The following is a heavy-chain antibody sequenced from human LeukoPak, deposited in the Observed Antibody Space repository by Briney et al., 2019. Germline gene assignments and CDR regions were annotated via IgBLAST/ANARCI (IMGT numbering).Heavy chain of an antibody. CDR3: AKDRDYYDILTGYYPNWFDP. CDR1: GFTFSSYA. CDR2: ISGGGGST. J-gene: IGHJ5*02. V-gene: IGHV3-23*01. Sequence: GGSLRLSCAASGFTFSSYAMSWVRQAPGKGLEWVSAISGGGGSTYYADSVKGRFTISRDNSKNTLYLQMNSLRAEDTAVYYCAKDRDYYDILTGYYPNWFDPWGQGTLVTVSS. D-gene: IGHD3-9*01.